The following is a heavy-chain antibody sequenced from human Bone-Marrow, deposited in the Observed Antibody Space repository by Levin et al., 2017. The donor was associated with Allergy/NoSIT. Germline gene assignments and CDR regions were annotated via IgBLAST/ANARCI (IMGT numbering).Heavy chain of an antibody. CDR3: SRGLIGEAGGFDY. CDR2: ISNDGNNK. J-gene: IGHJ4*02. V-gene: IGHV3-30-3*01. CDR1: GFTFNSYN. Sequence: GGSLRLSCTASGFTFNSYNMHWVRLTPGKRLEWLPVISNDGNNKKYADSVEGRFTVSRDNSKDTVFLRMKSLIPEATSVYYCSRGLIGEAGGFDYRGQGTLVTVSS. D-gene: IGHD6-19*01.